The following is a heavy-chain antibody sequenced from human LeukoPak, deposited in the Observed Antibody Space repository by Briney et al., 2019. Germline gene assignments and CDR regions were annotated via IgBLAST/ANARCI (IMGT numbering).Heavy chain of an antibody. CDR1: GYTFTSYG. CDR3: ARDRWLQDIVVVPAATAFDI. Sequence: GASVKVSCKASGYTFTSYGISWARQAPGQGLEWMGWISAYNGNTNYAQKLQGRVTMTTDTSTSTAYMELRSLRSDDTAVYYCARDRWLQDIVVVPAATAFDIWGQGTMVTVSS. CDR2: ISAYNGNT. J-gene: IGHJ3*02. D-gene: IGHD2-2*01. V-gene: IGHV1-18*01.